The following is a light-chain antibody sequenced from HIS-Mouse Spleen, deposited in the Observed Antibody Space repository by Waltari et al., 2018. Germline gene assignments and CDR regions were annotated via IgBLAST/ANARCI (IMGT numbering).Light chain of an antibody. J-gene: IGLJ2*01. CDR3: YSTDSSGNHRV. CDR2: EDS. CDR1: ALPKKN. Sequence: SYELTQPPSVSVSPGQTASITCSGEALPKKNAYWYQKKSGQAPVLVIYEDSKRPSGIPERFSGSSSGTMATLTISGAQVEDEADYYCYSTDSSGNHRVFGGGTKLTVL. V-gene: IGLV3-10*01.